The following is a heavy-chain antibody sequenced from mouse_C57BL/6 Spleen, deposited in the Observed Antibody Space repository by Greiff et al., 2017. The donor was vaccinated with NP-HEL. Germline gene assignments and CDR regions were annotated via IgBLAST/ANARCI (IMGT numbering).Heavy chain of an antibody. J-gene: IGHJ4*01. CDR1: GYTFTSYW. Sequence: VQLQQSGAELVKPGASVKMSCKASGYTFTSYWITWVKQRPGQGLEWIGDIYPGSGSTNYNEKFKSKATLTVDTSSSTAYMQLSSLTSEDSAVYYCARQHGSSPYYAMDYWGQGTSVTVSS. CDR3: ARQHGSSPYYAMDY. V-gene: IGHV1-55*01. D-gene: IGHD1-1*01. CDR2: IYPGSGST.